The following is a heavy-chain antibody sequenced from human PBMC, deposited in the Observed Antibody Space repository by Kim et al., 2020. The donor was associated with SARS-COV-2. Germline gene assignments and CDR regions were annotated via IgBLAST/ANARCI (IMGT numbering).Heavy chain of an antibody. V-gene: IGHV4-39*01. J-gene: IGHJ4*02. Sequence: PQKSRVTISVDTSKNQFSLNRSSVTAADTAVYYCARLNYYDSSGYYEFDYWGQGTLVTVSS. D-gene: IGHD3-22*01. CDR3: ARLNYYDSSGYYEFDY.